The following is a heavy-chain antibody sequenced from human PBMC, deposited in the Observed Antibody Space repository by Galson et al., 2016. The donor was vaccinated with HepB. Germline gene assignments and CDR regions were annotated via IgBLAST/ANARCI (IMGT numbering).Heavy chain of an antibody. Sequence: SLRLSCAASGFTVSRTYMIWVRQAPGKGLQWVSVIYSGGNTFYTDSVKGRFTISRDDSKNTLFLQMNSLRAEDTAVYYCASSISYYDGGETPRAFDIWGQGSLVTVSS. CDR3: ASSISYYDGGETPRAFDI. CDR1: GFTVSRTY. CDR2: IYSGGNT. V-gene: IGHV3-53*01. D-gene: IGHD3-22*01. J-gene: IGHJ4*02.